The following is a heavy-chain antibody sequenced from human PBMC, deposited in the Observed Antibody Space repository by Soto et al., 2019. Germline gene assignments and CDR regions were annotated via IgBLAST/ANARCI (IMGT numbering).Heavy chain of an antibody. V-gene: IGHV3-23*01. Sequence: EVQVLESGGGLVQPGGSLRLSCAASGFTFSSYAMSWVRQAPGKGLEWFSGISGSGGSTDYADSVKGRFTISRDNSNNTLYLQMNSLRAEDTAVYYCSKADGDYPLYYYGMDVGGQGTTVTVSS. CDR1: GFTFSSYA. CDR3: SKADGDYPLYYYGMDV. CDR2: ISGSGGST. D-gene: IGHD4-17*01. J-gene: IGHJ6*02.